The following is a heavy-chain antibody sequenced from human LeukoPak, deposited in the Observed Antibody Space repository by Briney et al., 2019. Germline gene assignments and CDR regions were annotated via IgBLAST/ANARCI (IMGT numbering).Heavy chain of an antibody. CDR1: GYSFTSNY. D-gene: IGHD3-3*01. CDR2: IYPRDGST. Sequence: GASVKVSCKASGYSFTSNYMHWVRQAPGQGLEWMGMIYPRDGSTSYAQKFQGRVTVTRDTSTSTVHMELSGLRSEDTAVYYCAKDPFSVYYDFSVGLNWFDPWGQGTLVTVSS. CDR3: AKDPFSVYYDFSVGLNWFDP. V-gene: IGHV1-46*01. J-gene: IGHJ5*02.